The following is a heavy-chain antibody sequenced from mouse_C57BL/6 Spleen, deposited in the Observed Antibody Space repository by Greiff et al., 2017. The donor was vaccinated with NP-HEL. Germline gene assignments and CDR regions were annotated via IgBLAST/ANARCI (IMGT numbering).Heavy chain of an antibody. CDR2: IWSGGST. CDR3: ASLYDYDGDYAMDY. J-gene: IGHJ4*01. D-gene: IGHD2-4*01. V-gene: IGHV2-2*01. Sequence: QVQLQQSGPGLVQPSQSLSIPCTVSGFSLTSYGVHWVRQSPGKGLEWLGVIWSGGSTDYNAAFISRLSISKDNSKSQVFFKMNSLQADDTAIYYCASLYDYDGDYAMDYWGQGTSVTVSS. CDR1: GFSLTSYG.